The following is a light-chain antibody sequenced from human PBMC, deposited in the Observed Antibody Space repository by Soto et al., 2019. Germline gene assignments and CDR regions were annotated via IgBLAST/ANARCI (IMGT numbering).Light chain of an antibody. V-gene: IGKV1-5*03. CDR3: QQSYSTPRT. J-gene: IGKJ1*01. CDR2: KAS. Sequence: DIQMTQSPSILSASVGDRVTITCRASQSISTWLAWYQQTPGKAPKLLIYKASSLESGVPSRFSGSGSGTEFTLTISSLQPDDFATYYCQQSYSTPRTFGQGTKVEIK. CDR1: QSISTW.